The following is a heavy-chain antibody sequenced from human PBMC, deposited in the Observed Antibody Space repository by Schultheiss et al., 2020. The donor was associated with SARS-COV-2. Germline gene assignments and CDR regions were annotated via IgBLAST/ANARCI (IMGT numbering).Heavy chain of an antibody. D-gene: IGHD2-2*01. Sequence: SETLSLTCTVYGGSISSYYWSWIRQPAGKGLEWIGRIYTSGSTNYNPSLKSRVTMSVDTSKNQFSLKLSSVTAADTAVYYCASTLVGYCSSTSCSYAFDIWGQGTMVTVSS. CDR3: ASTLVGYCSSTSCSYAFDI. J-gene: IGHJ3*02. V-gene: IGHV4-4*07. CDR2: IYTSGST. CDR1: GGSISSYY.